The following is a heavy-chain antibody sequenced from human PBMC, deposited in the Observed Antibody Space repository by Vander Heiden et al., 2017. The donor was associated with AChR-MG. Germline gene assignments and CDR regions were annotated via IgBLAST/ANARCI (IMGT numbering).Heavy chain of an antibody. Sequence: EVQLLESGGGLVQPGGSLRLPCVASGFTSSSRDMSWVRQAPGKGLEWVSAISGSDGRSYYIDSVKGRFTISRDNSKNTLYLQMNNLRAEDTAVYYCALDSSPDYWGQGTLVTVSA. CDR1: GFTSSSRD. CDR3: ALDSSPDY. V-gene: IGHV3-23*01. J-gene: IGHJ4*02. D-gene: IGHD3-22*01. CDR2: ISGSDGRS.